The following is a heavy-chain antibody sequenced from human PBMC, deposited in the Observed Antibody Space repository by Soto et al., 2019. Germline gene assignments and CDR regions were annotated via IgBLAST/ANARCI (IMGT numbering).Heavy chain of an antibody. CDR3: AKGSGPHRPYYFDF. D-gene: IGHD1-26*01. CDR1: GFTFSFYV. J-gene: IGHJ4*02. Sequence: EVQLLESGGGLVQPGGSLRLSCAASGFTFSFYVMSWVRQAPGKGLEWVAAISGDGDYTYHADSVKGRFTISRDKSRNMLFLQMNSLRAEDTAVYYCAKGSGPHRPYYFDFWGQGTLVTVSA. CDR2: ISGDGDYT. V-gene: IGHV3-23*01.